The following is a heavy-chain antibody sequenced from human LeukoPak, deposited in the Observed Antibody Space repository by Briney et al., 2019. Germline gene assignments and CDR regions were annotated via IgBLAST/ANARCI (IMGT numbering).Heavy chain of an antibody. J-gene: IGHJ4*02. D-gene: IGHD2-15*01. CDR2: ISTSSTYI. V-gene: IGHV3-21*01. CDR3: ARRIGYCSGGSCDDYYFDY. Sequence: GGSLRLSCAASGFTFSSFTMNWVRQAPGKGLEWVSSISTSSTYIYYADSAKGRFTISRDNAKNSLYLQMNSLRADDTAVYYCARRIGYCSGGSCDDYYFDYWGQGTLVTVSS. CDR1: GFTFSSFT.